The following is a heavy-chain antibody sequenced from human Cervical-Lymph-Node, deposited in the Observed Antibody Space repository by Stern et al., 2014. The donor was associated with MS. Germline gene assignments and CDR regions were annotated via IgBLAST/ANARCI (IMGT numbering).Heavy chain of an antibody. V-gene: IGHV3-30*18. CDR1: GFTFSTYG. D-gene: IGHD6-19*01. CDR3: AKDRGSGWSLDY. CDR2: ISHDGSKK. Sequence: VQLVESGGGVVQPGRSLRLSCAGSGFTFSTYGMHWVRQAPGKGLAWGALISHDGSKKYYVDSVKGRFTISRDNSKNTMYVHMSSLRDEDTAVYYCAKDRGSGWSLDYWGQGTLVIVSS. J-gene: IGHJ4*02.